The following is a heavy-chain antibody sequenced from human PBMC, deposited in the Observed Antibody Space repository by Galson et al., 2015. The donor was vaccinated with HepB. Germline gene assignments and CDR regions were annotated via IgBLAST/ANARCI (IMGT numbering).Heavy chain of an antibody. V-gene: IGHV3-23*01. D-gene: IGHD3-10*01. CDR1: GFTSSSYA. CDR2: ISGSGGST. Sequence: SLRLSCAASGFTSSSYAMSWVRQAPGKGLEWVSAISGSGGSTYYADSVKGRFTISRDNSKNTLYLQMNSLRAEDTAVYYCAKATGITMVRGVSFDLWGRGTLVTVSS. CDR3: AKATGITMVRGVSFDL. J-gene: IGHJ2*01.